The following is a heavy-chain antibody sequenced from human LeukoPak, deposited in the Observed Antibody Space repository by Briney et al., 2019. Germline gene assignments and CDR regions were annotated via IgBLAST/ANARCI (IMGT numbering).Heavy chain of an antibody. J-gene: IGHJ6*03. CDR3: ARRIFNVDTAMALKPYYYYYMDV. CDR2: IYHSGIT. D-gene: IGHD5-18*01. CDR1: DYSISSGYGYY. V-gene: IGHV4-38-2*02. Sequence: SETLSLTCTVSDYSISSGYGYYWGWIRQPPGKGLEWIGNIYHSGITYYIHFNSSLKSRVTISVDTSKNQFSLKLSSVTAADTAVYYCARRIFNVDTAMALKPYYYYYMDVWGKGTTVTVSS.